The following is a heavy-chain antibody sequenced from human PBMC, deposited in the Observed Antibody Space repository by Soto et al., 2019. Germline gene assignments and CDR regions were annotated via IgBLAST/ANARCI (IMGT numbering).Heavy chain of an antibody. CDR1: GGSIRSGGYY. CDR3: ARDRVMATAGTARHYFGLDV. Sequence: SETLSLTCTVSGGSIRSGGYYWSWVRQNPRRGLEWIGNIYYSGNTYYNPTLKSRLTRSVDTFKNQFTLNMSSVNAAVTAVYYCARDRVMATAGTARHYFGLDVWGQGTTVTVSS. D-gene: IGHD5-18*01. CDR2: IYYSGNT. V-gene: IGHV4-31*03. J-gene: IGHJ6*02.